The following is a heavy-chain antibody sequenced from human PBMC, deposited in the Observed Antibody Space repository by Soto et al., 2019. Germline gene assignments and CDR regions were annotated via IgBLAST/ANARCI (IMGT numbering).Heavy chain of an antibody. V-gene: IGHV1-8*01. Sequence: QVQLVQSGAEVKKPGASVKVSCKASGYTFTSYDINWVRQATGQGLEWMGWMNPNSGSTAYAQKCQGRVTMIRTTPIRTAYRELSSRRPEATAVYSCARERGAFDIWGQGPMVTASS. CDR1: GYTFTSYD. CDR2: MNPNSGST. J-gene: IGHJ3*02. CDR3: ARERGAFDI.